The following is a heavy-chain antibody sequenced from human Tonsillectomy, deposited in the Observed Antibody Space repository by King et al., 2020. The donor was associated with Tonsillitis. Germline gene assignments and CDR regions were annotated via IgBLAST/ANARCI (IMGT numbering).Heavy chain of an antibody. CDR2: IWYDGSHK. CDR3: ARDYCGGDCYMPDYY. CDR1: GFTFSNYG. D-gene: IGHD2-21*02. V-gene: IGHV3-33*08. J-gene: IGHJ4*02. Sequence: VQLVESWGGVVQPGRSLRLSCVASGFTFSNYGMHWVRQAPGKGLEWVAIIWYDGSHKYSADSVKGRFTISRDNSKNTLYLQMNSLRAEDTAVYYCARDYCGGDCYMPDYYWGQGTLVTVSS.